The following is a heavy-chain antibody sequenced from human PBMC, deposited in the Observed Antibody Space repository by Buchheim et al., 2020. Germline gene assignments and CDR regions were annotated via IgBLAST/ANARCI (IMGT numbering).Heavy chain of an antibody. J-gene: IGHJ5*02. Sequence: QVQLQESGPGLVKPSETLSLTCTVSGGSISSYYWSWIRQPPGKGLEWIGYIYYSGSTNYNPSLKSRVTLSVDTSKNQFSLKLSSVTAADTAVYYCARVGYYDFWSGYYFGWFDPWGQGTL. CDR2: IYYSGST. V-gene: IGHV4-59*01. CDR1: GGSISSYY. D-gene: IGHD3-3*01. CDR3: ARVGYYDFWSGYYFGWFDP.